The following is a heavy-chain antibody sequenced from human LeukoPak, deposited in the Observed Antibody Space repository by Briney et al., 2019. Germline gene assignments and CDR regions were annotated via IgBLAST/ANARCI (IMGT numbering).Heavy chain of an antibody. D-gene: IGHD2-8*01. Sequence: KSSETLSLTCAVSGDSISSGYDWGWIGQPPGKGLEWIGSIYYSGSTYYNPSLKSRVTISVHTSKNQFSLKLSSVTAADTAVYYCARLGGYCTNGVCSNDWGQGTLVTVSS. V-gene: IGHV4-38-2*01. CDR2: IYYSGST. J-gene: IGHJ4*02. CDR3: ARLGGYCTNGVCSND. CDR1: GDSISSGYD.